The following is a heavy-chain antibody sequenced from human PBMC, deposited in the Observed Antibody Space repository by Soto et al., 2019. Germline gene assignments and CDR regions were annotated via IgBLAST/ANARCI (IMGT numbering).Heavy chain of an antibody. J-gene: IGHJ4*02. CDR2: IYSSGST. V-gene: IGHV4-61*01. D-gene: IGHD5-12*01. CDR1: DGSVSSGHYY. Sequence: SETLSLTCTVYDGSVSSGHYYWTWIRQPPGKGLEWIGYIYSSGSTLYNPSLKSRVIISVDTSMNQFSLKLSSVTAADTAVYYCARDSLAFFDSWGQGTLVTVSS. CDR3: ARDSLAFFDS.